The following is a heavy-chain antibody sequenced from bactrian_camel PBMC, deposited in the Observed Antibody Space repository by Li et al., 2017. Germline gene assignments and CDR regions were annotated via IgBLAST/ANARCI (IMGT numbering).Heavy chain of an antibody. CDR1: GFTFSSYG. Sequence: VQLVESGGGLVQTGGSLRLSCAASGFTFSSYGMSWVRQAPGEGLEWVSQINVAVSSTYYADSVKGRFTISRDNAKNTLYLQLNSLKTEDTAMYYCAARSYGGSWYPEYNYWGQGTQVTVS. J-gene: IGHJ4*01. CDR3: AARSYGGSWYPEYNY. V-gene: IGHV3S40*01. CDR2: INVAVSST. D-gene: IGHD6*01.